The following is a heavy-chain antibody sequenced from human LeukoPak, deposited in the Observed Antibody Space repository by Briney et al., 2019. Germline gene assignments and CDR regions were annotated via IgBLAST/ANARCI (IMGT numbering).Heavy chain of an antibody. CDR2: ISSSSSYI. D-gene: IGHD4-17*01. V-gene: IGHV3-21*01. CDR3: ARLNDDYDRANFDY. CDR1: GFTFSSYS. J-gene: IGHJ4*02. Sequence: AGGSLRLSCAASGFTFSSYSMNWVRQAPGKGLEWVSSISSSSSYIYYVDSVKGRFTISRDNAKNSLYLQMNSLRAEDTAVYYCARLNDDYDRANFDYWGQGTLVTVSS.